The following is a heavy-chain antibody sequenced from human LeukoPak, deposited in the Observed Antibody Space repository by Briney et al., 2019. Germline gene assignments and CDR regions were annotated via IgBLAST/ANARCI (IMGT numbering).Heavy chain of an antibody. J-gene: IGHJ5*02. Sequence: ASVKVSCKASGGTFSSYAISWVRQAPGQGLEWMGGIIPIFGTANYAQKFQGRVTITADESTSTVYMELSSLRSEDTAVYYCARDRYCSSTSCLNWFDPWGQGTLVTVSS. CDR1: GGTFSSYA. CDR2: IIPIFGTA. V-gene: IGHV1-69*13. CDR3: ARDRYCSSTSCLNWFDP. D-gene: IGHD2-2*01.